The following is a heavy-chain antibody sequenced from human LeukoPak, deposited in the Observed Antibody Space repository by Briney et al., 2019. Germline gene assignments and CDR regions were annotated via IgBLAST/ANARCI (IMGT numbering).Heavy chain of an antibody. CDR2: IYYSGST. Sequence: SETLSLTCTVSGGSISSGDYYWSWIRQPPGKGLEWIGYIYYSGSTYYNPSLKSRVTISVDTSKNQFSLKLSSVTAADTAVYYCAFTPYDFWSGYRNWYFDLWGRGTLVTVSS. J-gene: IGHJ2*01. CDR1: GGSISSGDYY. V-gene: IGHV4-30-4*08. CDR3: AFTPYDFWSGYRNWYFDL. D-gene: IGHD3-3*01.